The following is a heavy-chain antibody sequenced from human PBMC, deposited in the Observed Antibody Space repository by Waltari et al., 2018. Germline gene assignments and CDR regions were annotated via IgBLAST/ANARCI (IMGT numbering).Heavy chain of an antibody. CDR2: IYPGDSDT. J-gene: IGHJ5*02. Sequence: EVQLVQSGAEVKKPGESLKLSCKGSGYSFTSYWIGWVRQMPGKGREWMGIIYPGDSDTRYSPSFQGQVTISADKSISTAYLQWSSLKASDTAMYYCARQEVVSPGRQQKTGWFDPWGQGTLVTVSS. D-gene: IGHD6-13*01. CDR1: GYSFTSYW. CDR3: ARQEVVSPGRQQKTGWFDP. V-gene: IGHV5-51*01.